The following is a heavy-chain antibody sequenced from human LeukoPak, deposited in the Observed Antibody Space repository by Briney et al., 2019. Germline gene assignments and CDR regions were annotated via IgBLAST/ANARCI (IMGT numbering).Heavy chain of an antibody. D-gene: IGHD2-15*01. CDR3: ARHPCLNCSCGAFDI. V-gene: IGHV4-59*08. CDR2: IYYSGST. CDR1: GGSISSYY. J-gene: IGHJ3*02. Sequence: PSETLSLTCTVSGGSISSYYWSWIRQPPGKGLEWIGYIYYSGSTNYNPSLKSRVTISVDTSKNQFSLNLASVTAADTAVYYCARHPCLNCSCGAFDIWGQGTMVTVSS.